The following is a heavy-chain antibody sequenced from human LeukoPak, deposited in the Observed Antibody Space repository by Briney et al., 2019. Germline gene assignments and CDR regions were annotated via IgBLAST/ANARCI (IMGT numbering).Heavy chain of an antibody. CDR3: AKRGIEYSSSSEEPRFDY. CDR1: GFTFSSYS. CDR2: ISGSGGST. J-gene: IGHJ4*02. V-gene: IGHV3-23*01. Sequence: GGSLRLSCAASGFTFSSYSMNWVRQAPGKGLEWVSSISGSGGSTYSADSVKGRFTISRDNSKNTLYLQMNSLRAEDTAVYYCAKRGIEYSSSSEEPRFDYWGQGTLVTVSS. D-gene: IGHD6-6*01.